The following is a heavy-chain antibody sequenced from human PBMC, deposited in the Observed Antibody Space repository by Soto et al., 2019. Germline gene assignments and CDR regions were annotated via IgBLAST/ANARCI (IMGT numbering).Heavy chain of an antibody. Sequence: VGSLRLSCAASGFTFSTYAMSWVRQAPGKGLEWVSLVSGSGLSTYYADSVKGRFTISRDNSKNTVYLQMNSLRAEDSAVYYCAKDQGFGNLGAEYVRHWGQGTLVTVSS. CDR3: AKDQGFGNLGAEYVRH. V-gene: IGHV3-23*01. CDR2: VSGSGLST. CDR1: GFTFSTYA. J-gene: IGHJ1*01. D-gene: IGHD3-10*01.